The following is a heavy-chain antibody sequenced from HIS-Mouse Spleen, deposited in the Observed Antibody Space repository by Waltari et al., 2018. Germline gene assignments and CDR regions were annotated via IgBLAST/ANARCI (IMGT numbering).Heavy chain of an antibody. Sequence: QLQLQESGPGLVKPSETLSLTCTVSGGPISSRSSDWGWIRQPPGKGLEWMGRIYYSGGTFHNPSRKSRVTISVDTSKTQFSRKRSSVTAADTAVYYCAREIPYSSSWYDWYFDLWGRGTLVTVSS. V-gene: IGHV4-39*07. J-gene: IGHJ2*01. D-gene: IGHD6-13*01. CDR2: IYYSGGT. CDR3: AREIPYSSSWYDWYFDL. CDR1: GGPISSRSSD.